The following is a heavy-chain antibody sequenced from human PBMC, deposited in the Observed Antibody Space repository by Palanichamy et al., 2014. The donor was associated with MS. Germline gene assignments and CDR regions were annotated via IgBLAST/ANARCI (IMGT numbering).Heavy chain of an antibody. Sequence: QVQLVQSGAEVKKPGASVKVSCKASGYAFTSYDISWVRQATGQGLEWMGWMNPNSGNTGYAQRFQGRVTTTRDTSINTAYMEVSSLLSEDTAVYYCARGAFWAFDVWGQGTMVTVSS. CDR1: GYAFTSYD. CDR3: ARGAFWAFDV. V-gene: IGHV1-8*01. CDR2: MNPNSGNT. J-gene: IGHJ3*01.